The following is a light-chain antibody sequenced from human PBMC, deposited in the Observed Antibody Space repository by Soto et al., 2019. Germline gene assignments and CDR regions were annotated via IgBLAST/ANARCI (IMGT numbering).Light chain of an antibody. V-gene: IGKV1D-16*01. CDR1: QGIRGW. Sequence: DSKMTQSPSSLSAFIGDRVTSTCRASQGIRGWLAWYQLKPGKAPKSLIYATSTLQDGVPSRFSGNGSETEFTLTISSLQSEDIATYYCQQYNNSPLTFGGGTKVDIK. J-gene: IGKJ4*01. CDR2: ATS. CDR3: QQYNNSPLT.